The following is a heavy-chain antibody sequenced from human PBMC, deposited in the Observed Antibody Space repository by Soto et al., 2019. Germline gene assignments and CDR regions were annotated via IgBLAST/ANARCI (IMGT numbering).Heavy chain of an antibody. D-gene: IGHD4-17*01. Sequence: SGPTLVNPTQTLTLTCTFSGFSLSTTGVGVGWIRQPPGEALEWLALIYWDDDRRYSPSLRSRLTITKDTSKNQVVLTMTNMDPVDTATYYCAHRLPMTTVTIVFDYWGQGTLVTVSS. J-gene: IGHJ4*02. CDR1: GFSLSTTGVG. CDR3: AHRLPMTTVTIVFDY. CDR2: IYWDDDR. V-gene: IGHV2-5*02.